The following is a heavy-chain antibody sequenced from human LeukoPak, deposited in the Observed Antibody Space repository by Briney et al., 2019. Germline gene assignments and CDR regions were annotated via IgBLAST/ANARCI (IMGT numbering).Heavy chain of an antibody. J-gene: IGHJ4*02. D-gene: IGHD2-2*01. V-gene: IGHV3-11*01. CDR1: GFTFSDCY. CDR2: IGGSGSDI. Sequence: GGSLRLSCAASGFTFSDCYMTWIRQAPGKGLEYISYIGGSGSDITYADSVRGRFTVSRDNAKNSLYLQMNSLRVEATAVYYSARYARLLDYWGQGSLVTVSS. CDR3: ARYARLLDY.